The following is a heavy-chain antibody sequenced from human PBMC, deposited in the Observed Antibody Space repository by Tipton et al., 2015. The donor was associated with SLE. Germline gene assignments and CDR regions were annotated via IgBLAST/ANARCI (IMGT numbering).Heavy chain of an antibody. CDR1: GGSINDYY. D-gene: IGHD6-13*01. V-gene: IGHV4-59*01. Sequence: TLSLTCIVSGGSINDYYWGWIRQSPGKGLEWIASIYDSGSNYNPSLKNRVTISLDTSKSQFSLRLTPVTAADTAVYYCATRGSSSWYFFDYWGQGTLVTVSS. J-gene: IGHJ4*02. CDR2: IYDSGS. CDR3: ATRGSSSWYFFDY.